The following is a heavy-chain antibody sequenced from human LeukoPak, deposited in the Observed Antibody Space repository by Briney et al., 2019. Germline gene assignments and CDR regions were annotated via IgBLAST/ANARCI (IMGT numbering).Heavy chain of an antibody. D-gene: IGHD1-26*01. V-gene: IGHV1-69*13. Sequence: GASVKVSCKASGGTFSSYAISWVRQAPGQGLEWMGGIIPIFGTANYAQKFQGRVTITADESTSTAYMELSSLRSEDTAVYYCADLSGAATNPHFDYWGQGTLVTVSS. CDR2: IIPIFGTA. CDR1: GGTFSSYA. CDR3: ADLSGAATNPHFDY. J-gene: IGHJ4*02.